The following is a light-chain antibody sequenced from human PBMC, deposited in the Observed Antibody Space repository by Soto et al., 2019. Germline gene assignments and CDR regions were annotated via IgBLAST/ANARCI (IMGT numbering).Light chain of an antibody. J-gene: IGKJ1*01. CDR3: QHYNSYSEA. CDR2: KAS. CDR1: QSISNW. Sequence: DIQMTQSPSSLPASVGDRVTMSCRASQSISNWLAWYQQKPGKAPKLLIYKASTLKSGVPSRFSGSGSGTEFTLTISSLQPDDFATYYCQHYNSYSEAFGQGTKVDI. V-gene: IGKV1-5*03.